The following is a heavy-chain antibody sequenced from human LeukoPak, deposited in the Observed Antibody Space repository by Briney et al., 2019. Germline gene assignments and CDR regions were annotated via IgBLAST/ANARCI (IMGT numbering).Heavy chain of an antibody. CDR3: AKDIRGYYYMDV. J-gene: IGHJ6*03. CDR2: ISWDGGST. D-gene: IGHD3-10*01. CDR1: GFTFDDYA. V-gene: IGHV3-43D*03. Sequence: GGPLRLSCAASGFTFDDYAMHWVRQAPGKGLEWVSLISWDGGSTYYADSVKGRFTISRDNSKNSLYLQMNSLRAEDAALYYCAKDIRGYYYMDVWGKGTTVTVSS.